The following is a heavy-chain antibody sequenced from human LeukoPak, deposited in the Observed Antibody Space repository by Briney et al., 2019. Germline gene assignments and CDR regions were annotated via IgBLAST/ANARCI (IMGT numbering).Heavy chain of an antibody. D-gene: IGHD6-19*01. CDR1: GFTFSSYA. CDR3: ANLPSTGDGGGWPTLFDY. CDR2: ISGSGGST. Sequence: PGGSLRLSCAASGFTFSSYAMSWVRQAPGKGLEWVSAISGSGGSTYYADSVKGRFTISRDNSKNTLYLQMNSLRAEDTAVYYCANLPSTGDGGGWPTLFDYWGQGTLVTVSS. J-gene: IGHJ4*02. V-gene: IGHV3-23*01.